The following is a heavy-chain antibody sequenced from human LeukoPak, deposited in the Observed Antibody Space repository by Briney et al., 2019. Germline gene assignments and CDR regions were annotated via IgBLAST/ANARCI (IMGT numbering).Heavy chain of an antibody. Sequence: GASVKVSCKASGYTFTSYDINWVRQATGQGLEWMGWMNPNSGNTGYAQKFQGRVTMTRNTSISTAYMELSSLRSEDTAVYYCAREGTWAVAPNGMDVWGQGTTVTISS. CDR2: MNPNSGNT. V-gene: IGHV1-8*01. D-gene: IGHD6-19*01. J-gene: IGHJ6*02. CDR1: GYTFTSYD. CDR3: AREGTWAVAPNGMDV.